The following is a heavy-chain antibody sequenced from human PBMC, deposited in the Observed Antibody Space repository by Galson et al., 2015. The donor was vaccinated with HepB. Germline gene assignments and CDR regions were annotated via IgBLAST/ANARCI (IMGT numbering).Heavy chain of an antibody. Sequence: LRLSCAASGFTFSSYWMSWVRQAPGKGLEWVANIKQDGSEKYYVDSVKGRFTISRDNAKNSLYLQMNSLRAEDTAVYYCARLGWLRSKTFDYWGQGTLVTVSS. CDR2: IKQDGSEK. V-gene: IGHV3-7*03. J-gene: IGHJ4*02. D-gene: IGHD5-12*01. CDR1: GFTFSSYW. CDR3: ARLGWLRSKTFDY.